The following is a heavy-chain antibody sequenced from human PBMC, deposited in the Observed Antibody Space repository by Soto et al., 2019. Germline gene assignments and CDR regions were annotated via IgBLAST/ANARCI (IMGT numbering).Heavy chain of an antibody. Sequence: DVQLLESGGGLGHPGGSLRLSCAASGFTFSSYAMSWVRQAPGKGLEWVSDISASGLNTYYADSVRGRSTISRDNSKKTVDLQMNSLRVEDTAVYYCAKFYCISTTCQTPAAKSTGGFEIWGQGTLVTVS. CDR3: AKFYCISTTCQTPAAKSTGGFEI. CDR2: ISASGLNT. D-gene: IGHD2-2*01. J-gene: IGHJ3*02. CDR1: GFTFSSYA. V-gene: IGHV3-23*01.